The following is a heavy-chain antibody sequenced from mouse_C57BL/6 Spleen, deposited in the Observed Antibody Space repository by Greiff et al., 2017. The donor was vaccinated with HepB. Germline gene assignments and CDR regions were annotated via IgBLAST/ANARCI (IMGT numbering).Heavy chain of an antibody. J-gene: IGHJ1*03. CDR2: IDPSDSYT. V-gene: IGHV1-69*01. CDR3: ARRGPWYFDV. Sequence: VQLQQPGAELVMPGASVKLSCKASGYTFTSYWMHWVKQRPGQGLEWIGEIDPSDSYTNYNQKFKGKSTWTVDKSSSTAYMQLSSLTSEDSAVYYCARRGPWYFDVWGTGTTVTVSS. CDR1: GYTFTSYW.